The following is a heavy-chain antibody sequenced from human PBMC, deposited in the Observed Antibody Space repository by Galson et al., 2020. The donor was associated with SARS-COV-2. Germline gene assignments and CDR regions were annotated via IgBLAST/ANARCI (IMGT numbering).Heavy chain of an antibody. D-gene: IGHD3-22*01. CDR3: ARGDFNWYDSSGYYSRYPLGIYYGMDV. J-gene: IGHJ6*02. CDR1: GFTFSSYW. CDR2: IKQDGSEK. V-gene: IGHV3-7*01. Sequence: GGSLRLSCAASGFTFSSYWMSWVRQAPGKGLEWVANIKQDGSEKYYVDSVKGRFTISRDNAKNSLYLQMNSLRAEDTAVYYCARGDFNWYDSSGYYSRYPLGIYYGMDVWGQGTTVTVSS.